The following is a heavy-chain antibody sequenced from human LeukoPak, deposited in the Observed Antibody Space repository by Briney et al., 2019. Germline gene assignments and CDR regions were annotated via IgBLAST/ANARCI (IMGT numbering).Heavy chain of an antibody. D-gene: IGHD1-1*01. Sequence: GGSLRLSCAASGFTFSSYSVNWVRQAPGKGLEWVTSISSSSSYIYYADSVKGRFTISRDNAKNSLYLQMNSLRAEDTAVYYCARRYPMGYFDYWGQGTLVTVSS. CDR2: ISSSSSYI. V-gene: IGHV3-21*01. J-gene: IGHJ4*02. CDR3: ARRYPMGYFDY. CDR1: GFTFSSYS.